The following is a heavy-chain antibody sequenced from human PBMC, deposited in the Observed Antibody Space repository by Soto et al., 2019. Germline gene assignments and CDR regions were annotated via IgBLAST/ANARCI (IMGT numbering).Heavy chain of an antibody. J-gene: IGHJ5*02. Sequence: QVPLVQSGAEVKKPGASVKVSCKASGYSLISSDLNWDRQAPGPWLEWMGWMNPNSGNAGYAEKFQRRITMTRNTSISTAYMEMSSLTSEGTAVYFCARGGVVRGVLRRLDPWEQGTLLTFSS. V-gene: IGHV1-8*02. CDR1: GYSLISSD. CDR3: ARGGVVRGVLRRLDP. CDR2: MNPNSGNA. D-gene: IGHD3-10*01.